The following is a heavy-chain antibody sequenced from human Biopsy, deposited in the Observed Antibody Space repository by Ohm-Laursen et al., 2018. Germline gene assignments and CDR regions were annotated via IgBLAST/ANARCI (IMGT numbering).Heavy chain of an antibody. CDR2: IYNTERT. D-gene: IGHD6-19*01. CDR3: ARGMRSSGWPYFDS. J-gene: IGHJ4*02. Sequence: SQTLSLTCSVSGGSVSSSNYYWNWIRQTPGKGLEWIGFIYNTERTNYNPSLKSRVTMSVDMPKNQFSLKLSSVTAADTAIYYCARGMRSSGWPYFDSWGQGTLVTVSS. V-gene: IGHV4-61*01. CDR1: GGSVSSSNYY.